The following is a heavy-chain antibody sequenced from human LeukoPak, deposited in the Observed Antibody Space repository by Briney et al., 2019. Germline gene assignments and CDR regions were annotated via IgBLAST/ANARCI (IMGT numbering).Heavy chain of an antibody. CDR3: ARYSSSWFYYFDY. V-gene: IGHV3-7*01. CDR1: GVTVSRDY. J-gene: IGHJ4*02. CDR2: IKQDGSEK. Sequence: GGSLRLSCAASGVTVSRDYMSWVRQAPGKGLEWVANIKQDGSEKYYVDSVKGRFTISRDNAKNSLYLQMNSLRAEDTAVYYCARYSSSWFYYFDYWGQGTLVTVSS. D-gene: IGHD6-13*01.